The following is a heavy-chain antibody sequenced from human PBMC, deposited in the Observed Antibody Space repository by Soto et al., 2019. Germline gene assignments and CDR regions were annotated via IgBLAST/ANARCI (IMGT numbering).Heavy chain of an antibody. Sequence: TSETLSLTCTVSGDSVSSASYFWSWIRQPPGKGLEWIGYVSYTGNKNQKPSLRSRVTMSVDPSQNRFSLRLTSVTAADTAVYYCARASVGPPGGGSWTMPFDFWGHGTLVT. CDR3: ARASVGPPGGGSWTMPFDF. CDR2: VSYTGNK. J-gene: IGHJ4*01. CDR1: GDSVSSASYF. D-gene: IGHD2-15*01. V-gene: IGHV4-61*01.